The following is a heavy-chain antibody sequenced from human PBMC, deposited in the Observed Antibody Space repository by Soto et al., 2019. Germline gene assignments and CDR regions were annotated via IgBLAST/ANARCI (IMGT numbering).Heavy chain of an antibody. J-gene: IGHJ4*02. CDR1: GGTFSSYA. CDR2: IIPIFGTA. V-gene: IGHV1-69*13. Sequence: GASVKVSCKASGGTFSSYAISWVRQAPGQGLEWMGGIIPIFGTANYAQKFQGRVTITADESTSTAYMELSSLRSEDTAVYYCARVFGSGSRRYYFDYWGQGTLVTVSS. D-gene: IGHD3-10*01. CDR3: ARVFGSGSRRYYFDY.